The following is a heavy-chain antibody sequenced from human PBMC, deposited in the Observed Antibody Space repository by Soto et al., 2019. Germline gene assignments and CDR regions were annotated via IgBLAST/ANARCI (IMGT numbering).Heavy chain of an antibody. CDR2: IYYSGST. J-gene: IGHJ5*02. CDR1: GGSVSSGNYY. CDR3: ARVPDR. D-gene: IGHD2-2*01. Sequence: TSETLSLTCTVSGGSVSSGNYYWSWIRQPPGKGLEWIGYIYYSGSTNYNPSLKSRVTISVDTSKNQFSLKLSSVTAADTAVCYCARVPDRWGQGTLVTAPQ. V-gene: IGHV4-61*01.